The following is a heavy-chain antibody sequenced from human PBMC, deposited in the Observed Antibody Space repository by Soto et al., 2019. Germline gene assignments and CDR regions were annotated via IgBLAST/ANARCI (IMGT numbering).Heavy chain of an antibody. D-gene: IGHD3-16*01. CDR3: VCGGNFFVY. CDR1: GFTFSTYW. CDR2: INQDGSER. V-gene: IGHV3-7*01. J-gene: IGHJ4*02. Sequence: EVQLVESGGGLVQPGGSLRLPCAASGFTFSTYWMTWVRQPPGKGLEWVASINQDGSERYYVDSVRGRFTISRDNAKNSLSLQMHSLRAEDTAVYYCVCGGNFFVYWGQGTLVTVS.